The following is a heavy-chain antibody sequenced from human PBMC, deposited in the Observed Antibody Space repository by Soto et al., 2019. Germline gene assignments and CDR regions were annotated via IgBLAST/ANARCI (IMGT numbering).Heavy chain of an antibody. CDR2: ISWNSGSI. J-gene: IGHJ4*02. V-gene: IGHV3-9*01. CDR1: GFTFDDYA. D-gene: IGHD6-13*01. Sequence: LRLSCAASGFTFDDYAMHWVRQAPGKGLEWVSGISWNSGSIGYADSVKGRFTISRDNAKNSLYLQMNSLRAEDTALYYCAKDTRYSSSWYYFDYWGQGTLVTVS. CDR3: AKDTRYSSSWYYFDY.